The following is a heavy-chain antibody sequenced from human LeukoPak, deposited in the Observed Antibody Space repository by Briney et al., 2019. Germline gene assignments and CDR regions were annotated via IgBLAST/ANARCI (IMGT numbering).Heavy chain of an antibody. V-gene: IGHV1-69*13. D-gene: IGHD6-13*01. CDR2: IIPILGTT. CDR3: ARGGPSIVAAGGRFDY. Sequence: SVKVSCKASGGTVSNYPISWVRQAPGQGLEWMGGIIPILGTTTYAQKFQGRVTISADESTSTIYMEVSSLKSEDTAVYYCARGGPSIVAAGGRFDYWGQGTLVTVSS. CDR1: GGTVSNYP. J-gene: IGHJ4*02.